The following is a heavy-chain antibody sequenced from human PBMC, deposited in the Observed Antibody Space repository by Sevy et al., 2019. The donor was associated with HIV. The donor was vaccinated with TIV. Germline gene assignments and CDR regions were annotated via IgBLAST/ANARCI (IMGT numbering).Heavy chain of an antibody. CDR1: GFTFTNYA. J-gene: IGHJ6*02. D-gene: IGHD6-19*01. CDR2: ISGSGGTT. Sequence: GGSLRLSCAASGFTFTNYAMNWVRQAPGKGLEWVSAISGSGGTTYYEDSVQGRFTISREKSKNTLYLQMNSLRAGDTAEYYCAKVLARGVAVAGTAWGMDVWGQGTTVTVSS. V-gene: IGHV3-23*01. CDR3: AKVLARGVAVAGTAWGMDV.